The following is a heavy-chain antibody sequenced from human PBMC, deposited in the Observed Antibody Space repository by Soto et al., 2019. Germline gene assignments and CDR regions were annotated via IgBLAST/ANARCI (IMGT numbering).Heavy chain of an antibody. J-gene: IGHJ6*02. CDR1: SAPVSSSTYT. CDR3: ARDIMGTNYYYYGMDV. Sequence: PSETLSLTCTVSSAPVSSSTYTWGWIRQPPGKGLEWIGSIYYSGSTYYNPSLNSRVTVSVDTSKNQFSLKLSSVTAADTAVYYCARDIMGTNYYYYGMDVWGQGTTVTAP. CDR2: IYYSGST. D-gene: IGHD2-8*01. V-gene: IGHV4-39*07.